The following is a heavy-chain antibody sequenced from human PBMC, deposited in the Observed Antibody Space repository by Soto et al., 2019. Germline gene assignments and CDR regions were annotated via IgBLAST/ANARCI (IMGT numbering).Heavy chain of an antibody. Sequence: QDQLVQSGAEVKKPGASVKVSCKASGYTFINYGISWVRQAPGQGLERMGWINTYNGNTNYAKKFQGRVTMTTDTSTSTAYMELRSLRSDDTAVYHCARDPVGPPWFDPWGQGTLVTVSS. D-gene: IGHD1-26*01. CDR2: INTYNGNT. CDR3: ARDPVGPPWFDP. V-gene: IGHV1-18*01. J-gene: IGHJ5*02. CDR1: GYTFINYG.